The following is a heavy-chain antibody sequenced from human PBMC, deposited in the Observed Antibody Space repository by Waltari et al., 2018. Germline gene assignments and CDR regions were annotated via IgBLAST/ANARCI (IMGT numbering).Heavy chain of an antibody. CDR3: ARGTTIFGLRWFDP. V-gene: IGHV4-34*01. CDR2: INHSGSA. D-gene: IGHD3-3*01. CDR1: GMSFSDYY. Sequence: QVQLQQWGAGLLKPSETLSLTCTVYGMSFSDYYWTWIRQPPGKGREWIAEINHSGSAKYNPSLMSRVTISIHTSKNQISRKMNSMSASDTAVYYCARGTTIFGLRWFDPWGQGTLVTVSS. J-gene: IGHJ5*02.